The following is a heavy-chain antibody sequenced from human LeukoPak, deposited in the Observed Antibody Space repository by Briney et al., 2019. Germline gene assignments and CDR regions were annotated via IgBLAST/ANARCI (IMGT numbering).Heavy chain of an antibody. Sequence: GASVKVSCKASGYTFTGYYMHWVRQAPGQGLEWMGRINPNSGGTNYAQKFQGRVTMTRDTSISTAYMELSRLRSDDTAVYYCGIVGTVGHYYYGMDVWGQGTTVTVSS. CDR3: GIVGTVGHYYYGMDV. J-gene: IGHJ6*02. V-gene: IGHV1-2*06. CDR2: INPNSGGT. CDR1: GYTFTGYY. D-gene: IGHD1-26*01.